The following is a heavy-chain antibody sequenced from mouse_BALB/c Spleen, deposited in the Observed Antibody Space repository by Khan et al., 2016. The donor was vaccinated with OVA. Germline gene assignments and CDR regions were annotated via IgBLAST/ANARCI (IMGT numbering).Heavy chain of an antibody. CDR2: INTYTEEP. CDR1: GYTFTNYG. Sequence: VQLKQSGPELKKPGETVKISCKASGYTFTNYGMNWVKQAPGKGLKWMGWINTYTEEPTYADDFKGRFAFSLETSASTAYLQINNLKNEDTATYFCASGGYWYFDVWGAGTTVTVSS. CDR3: ASGGYWYFDV. V-gene: IGHV9-3-1*01. J-gene: IGHJ1*01. D-gene: IGHD1-1*02.